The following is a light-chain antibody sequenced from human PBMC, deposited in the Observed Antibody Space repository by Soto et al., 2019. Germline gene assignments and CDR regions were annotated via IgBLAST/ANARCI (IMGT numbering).Light chain of an antibody. V-gene: IGKV1-39*01. CDR1: QTINNY. CDR3: XQSYDGPRT. J-gene: IGKJ1*01. Sequence: DIQMTQSPSSLSASVGDRVTITCRASQTINNYLNWYQQRPGKAPNLLIYAASTLQSGVPSRFSXXGXXXXXXXXIXXXXPXDFXTXYXXQSYDGPRTFGQGTKVEIK. CDR2: AAS.